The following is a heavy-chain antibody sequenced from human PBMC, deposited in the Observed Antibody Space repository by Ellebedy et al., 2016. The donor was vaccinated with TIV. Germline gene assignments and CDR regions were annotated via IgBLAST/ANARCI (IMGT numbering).Heavy chain of an antibody. CDR3: ARAISPTTPGNWFDR. V-gene: IGHV4-59*08. CDR2: VFYSGST. D-gene: IGHD4-17*01. J-gene: IGHJ5*02. Sequence: MPSETLSLTCTVSGGSIISYYWSWIRQPPGKGLEWIGYVFYSGSTNYNPSLKSRVTISVDTSKNQFSLRLSSVTAADTAVYYCARAISPTTPGNWFDRWGQGTLVTVSS. CDR1: GGSIISYY.